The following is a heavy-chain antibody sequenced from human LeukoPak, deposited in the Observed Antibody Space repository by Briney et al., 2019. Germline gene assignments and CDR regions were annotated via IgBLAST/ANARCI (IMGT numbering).Heavy chain of an antibody. CDR1: GFTFSSYG. J-gene: IGHJ5*02. CDR3: ARGRFQQLTWRPKYWFDP. CDR2: IRYDGSNK. D-gene: IGHD5-24*01. Sequence: PGGSLRLSCAASGFTFSSYGMHWVRQAPGKGLEWVAFIRYDGSNKYYADSVKGRFTISRDNSKNTLYLQMNSLRSEDTAVYYCARGRFQQLTWRPKYWFDPWGQGTLVTVSS. V-gene: IGHV3-30*02.